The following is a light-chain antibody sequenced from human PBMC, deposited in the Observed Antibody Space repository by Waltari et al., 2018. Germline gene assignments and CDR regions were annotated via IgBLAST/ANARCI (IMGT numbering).Light chain of an antibody. V-gene: IGLV2-14*03. Sequence: QSALTQPASVSGSPGQSITISCTGTNSDIGGYNYVSWYQQHPGKAPKHMIYDVSMRPSGVSIRFSGSKSGNTASLTISGLQPDDKADYYCSSYTSRATYVFGTGTKVTVL. CDR3: SSYTSRATYV. CDR2: DVS. J-gene: IGLJ1*01. CDR1: NSDIGGYNY.